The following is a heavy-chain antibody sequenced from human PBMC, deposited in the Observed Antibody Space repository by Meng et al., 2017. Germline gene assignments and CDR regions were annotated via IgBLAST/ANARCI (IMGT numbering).Heavy chain of an antibody. V-gene: IGHV1-69*01. CDR2: IIPIFGTA. J-gene: IGHJ4*02. CDR3: ASNDGTGDRTGGDY. CDR1: GGPFSSYA. Sequence: VRRGQSGAEVKKPGSSVKVSCKASGGPFSSYAISGVRQAPGQGLEWMGGIIPIFGTANYAQKFQGRVTITADESTSTAYMELSSLRSEDTAVYYCASNDGTGDRTGGDYWGQGTLVTVSS. D-gene: IGHD7-27*01.